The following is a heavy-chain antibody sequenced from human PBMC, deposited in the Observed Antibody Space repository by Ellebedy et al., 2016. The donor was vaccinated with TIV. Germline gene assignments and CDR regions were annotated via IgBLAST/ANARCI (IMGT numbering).Heavy chain of an antibody. V-gene: IGHV4-39*01. Sequence: SETLSLTCSVSGASISNSGYYWGWIRQPPGKKMEWIGSLYNSGATYYNPSLESRVAISADTSKNQLSLELTFVTAEDTARYYCARRTDSGSYYDYFNHWGQGTRVIVS. CDR1: GASISNSGYY. CDR3: ARRTDSGSYYDYFNH. D-gene: IGHD1-26*01. CDR2: LYNSGAT. J-gene: IGHJ4*02.